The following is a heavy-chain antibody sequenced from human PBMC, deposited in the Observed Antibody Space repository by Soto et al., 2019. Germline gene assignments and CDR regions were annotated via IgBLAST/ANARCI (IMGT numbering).Heavy chain of an antibody. J-gene: IGHJ2*01. D-gene: IGHD3-9*01. V-gene: IGHV4-31*03. CDR3: AREARLRYFDWLSYWYFDL. CDR1: GGSISSGGYY. CDR2: IYYSGST. Sequence: QVQLQESGPGLVKPSQTLSLTCTVSGGSISSGGYYWSWIRQHPGKGLEWIGYIYYSGSTYYNPSLMWRFTISVAPPKNQFSLKLSSVTAADTAVYYCAREARLRYFDWLSYWYFDLWGRGTLVTVSS.